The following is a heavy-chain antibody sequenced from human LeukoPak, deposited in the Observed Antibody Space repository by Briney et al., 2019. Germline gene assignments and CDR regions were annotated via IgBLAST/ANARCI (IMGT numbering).Heavy chain of an antibody. V-gene: IGHV1-69*13. Sequence: GASVKVSCKASGGTLSSYAISWVRQAPGQGLEWMGGIIPIFGTANYAQKFQGRVTITADESTSTAYMELSSLRSEDTAVYYCAKSEYSSSWYLIGGGSHTPYYYYMDVWGKGTTVTISS. D-gene: IGHD6-13*01. CDR2: IIPIFGTA. CDR1: GGTLSSYA. CDR3: AKSEYSSSWYLIGGGSHTPYYYYMDV. J-gene: IGHJ6*03.